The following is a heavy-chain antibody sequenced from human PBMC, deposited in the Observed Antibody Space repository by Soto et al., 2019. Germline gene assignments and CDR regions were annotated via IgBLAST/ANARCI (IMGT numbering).Heavy chain of an antibody. D-gene: IGHD2-15*01. CDR2: IYYSGST. J-gene: IGHJ3*02. V-gene: IGHV4-39*01. Sequence: SETLSLTCTVSGGSISSSSYYWGWIRQPPGKGLEWIGSIYYSGSTYYNPSLKSRVTISVDTSKNQFSLKLSSVTAADTAVYYCARQGLIYCSGGSCYDDAFDIWGQGTMVTVSS. CDR1: GGSISSSSYY. CDR3: ARQGLIYCSGGSCYDDAFDI.